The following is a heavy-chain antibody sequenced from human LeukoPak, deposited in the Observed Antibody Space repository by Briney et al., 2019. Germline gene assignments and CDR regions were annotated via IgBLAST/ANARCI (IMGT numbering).Heavy chain of an antibody. D-gene: IGHD5-18*01. CDR3: ARDGYSYGYNWFDP. V-gene: IGHV4-39*07. CDR1: GGSISSSSYY. J-gene: IGHJ5*02. Sequence: PSETLSLTCTVSGGSISSSSYYWGWIRQPPGKGLEWIGSIYYSGSTYYNPSLKSRVTISVDTSKNQFSLKLSSVTAADTAVYYCARDGYSYGYNWFDPWGQGTLVIVSS. CDR2: IYYSGST.